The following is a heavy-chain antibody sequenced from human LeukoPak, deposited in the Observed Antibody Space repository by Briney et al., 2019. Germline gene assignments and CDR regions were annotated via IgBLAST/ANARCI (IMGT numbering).Heavy chain of an antibody. V-gene: IGHV3-23*01. Sequence: PGGSLRLSCAASGFTFSSYAMTWVRQAPGKGLEWVSIISGSGGSTSYADSVKGRFTISRDNSKNTLYLQMNSLRAEDTAVYYCAKVGLRLGGDYWGQGTLVTVSS. CDR2: ISGSGGST. J-gene: IGHJ4*02. CDR1: GFTFSSYA. D-gene: IGHD4-17*01. CDR3: AKVGLRLGGDY.